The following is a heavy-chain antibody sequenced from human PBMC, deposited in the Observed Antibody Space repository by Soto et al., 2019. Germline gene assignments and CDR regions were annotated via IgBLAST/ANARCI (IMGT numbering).Heavy chain of an antibody. V-gene: IGHV1-69*01. Sequence: QVQLVQSGAEVKKPGSSVKVSCKASGGTFSSYAISWVRQAPGQGLEWMGGIIPIFGTANYAQKFQGRVTITADESTSTAYMELSSLRSEDMAVYYCARTTYGSGSYLSYYYGMDVWGQGTTVTVSS. J-gene: IGHJ6*02. CDR2: IIPIFGTA. D-gene: IGHD3-10*01. CDR3: ARTTYGSGSYLSYYYGMDV. CDR1: GGTFSSYA.